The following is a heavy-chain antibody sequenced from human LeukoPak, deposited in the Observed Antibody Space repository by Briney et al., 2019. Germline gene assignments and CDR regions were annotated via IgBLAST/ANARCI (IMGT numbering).Heavy chain of an antibody. V-gene: IGHV3-23*01. CDR3: AKEKSESGWFDP. CDR2: ISGSGGST. D-gene: IGHD3-10*01. Sequence: GGSLRLSCAASGFTFSSYAMSWVRQAPGKGLEWVSGISGSGGSTYYADSVKGRFTISRDNSKNTLYPQMNSLRVEDMAVYYCAKEKSESGWFDPWGQGTLVTVSS. J-gene: IGHJ5*02. CDR1: GFTFSSYA.